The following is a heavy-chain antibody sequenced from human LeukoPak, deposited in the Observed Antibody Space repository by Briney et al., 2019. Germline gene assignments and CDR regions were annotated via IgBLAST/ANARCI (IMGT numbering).Heavy chain of an antibody. D-gene: IGHD4-17*01. CDR1: GYSISSGYY. Sequence: SETLSLTCTVSGYSISSGYYWGWIRQPPGKGLEWIGSIYHSGSTYYNPSLKSRVTISVDTSKNQFSLKLSSVTAADTAVYYCAIGDYGDIPAYWGQGTLVTVSS. V-gene: IGHV4-38-2*02. CDR2: IYHSGST. J-gene: IGHJ4*02. CDR3: AIGDYGDIPAY.